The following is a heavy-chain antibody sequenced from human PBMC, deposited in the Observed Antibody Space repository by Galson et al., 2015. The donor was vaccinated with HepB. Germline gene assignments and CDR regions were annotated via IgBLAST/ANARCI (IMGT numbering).Heavy chain of an antibody. V-gene: IGHV4-61*02. CDR1: GGSVSSVNYY. CDR3: VREAYRRFLERDGP. Sequence: TLSLTCSVSGGSVSSVNYYWSWIRQPAGKGLEWIGRIYTSGSTYYNPSLKSRVTMSVDTSKNQFSLKLSSVTAADTAVYYCVREAYRRFLERDGPWGQGILVTVSS. CDR2: IYTSGST. D-gene: IGHD3-3*01. J-gene: IGHJ5*02.